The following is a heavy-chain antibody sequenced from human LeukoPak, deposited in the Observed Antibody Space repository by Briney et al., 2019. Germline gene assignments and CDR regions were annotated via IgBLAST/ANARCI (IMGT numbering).Heavy chain of an antibody. V-gene: IGHV4-39*01. J-gene: IGHJ4*02. D-gene: IGHD2-2*01. CDR3: ARLVRDCSTNSCYPFDY. Sequence: SETLSLTCTVSGGSISRSSHYWGWIRQPPGKGLEWIGSIYYSGGTYCNPSLKSRVTISIDTSNSQFSLKLNSVTAADTAVYYCARLVRDCSTNSCYPFDYWGQGTLVTVSS. CDR2: IYYSGGT. CDR1: GGSISRSSHY.